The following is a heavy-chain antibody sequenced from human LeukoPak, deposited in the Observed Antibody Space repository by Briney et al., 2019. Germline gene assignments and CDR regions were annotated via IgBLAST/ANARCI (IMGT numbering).Heavy chain of an antibody. J-gene: IGHJ4*02. CDR1: GFTFSSYA. V-gene: IGHV3-23*01. D-gene: IGHD5-24*01. CDR2: ISGSGGST. Sequence: PGGSLRLSCAASGFTFSSYAMSWVRQAPGKRLEWVSAISGSGGSTYYADSVKGRFTISRDNSKNTLYLQMNSLRAEDTAVYFCARDDRWLQFNNWGQGTLVTVSS. CDR3: ARDDRWLQFNN.